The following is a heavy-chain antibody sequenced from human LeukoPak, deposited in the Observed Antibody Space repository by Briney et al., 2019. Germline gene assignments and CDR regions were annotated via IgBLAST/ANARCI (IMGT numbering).Heavy chain of an antibody. D-gene: IGHD5/OR15-5a*01. CDR2: INPHSRAT. CDR1: GNDYSYFY. Sequence: GASVKVSCKASGNDYSYFYFNWVRQAPGRGLEWVGWINPHSRATHYAQRFRGRVTMEASITTAYMELNSLTSDDTAIYYCVTTSVTHTRDPWGQGTLVTVSS. V-gene: IGHV1-2*02. CDR3: VTTSVTHTRDP. J-gene: IGHJ5*02.